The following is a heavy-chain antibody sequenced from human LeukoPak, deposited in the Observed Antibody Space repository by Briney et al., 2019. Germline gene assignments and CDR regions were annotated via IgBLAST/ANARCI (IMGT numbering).Heavy chain of an antibody. J-gene: IGHJ3*02. D-gene: IGHD3-3*01. CDR1: GFTFSSYW. CDR3: ARDLLRFLEWLPDDAFDI. V-gene: IGHV3-7*01. CDR2: IKQDGSEK. Sequence: GGSLRLSCAASGFTFSSYWMSWGRQAPGKGLEWVANIKQDGSEKYYVDSVKGRFTISRDNAKNSLYLQMNSLRAEDTAVYCCARDLLRFLEWLPDDAFDIWGQGTMVTVSS.